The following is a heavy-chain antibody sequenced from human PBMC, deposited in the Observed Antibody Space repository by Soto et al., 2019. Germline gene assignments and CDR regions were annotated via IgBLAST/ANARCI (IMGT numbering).Heavy chain of an antibody. V-gene: IGHV1-3*01. J-gene: IGHJ6*03. CDR2: INAGNGNT. CDR3: ARGYCSSTSCHLDLYYYYYYMDV. Sequence: QVQLVQSGAEVKKPGASVKVSCKASGYTFTSYAMHWVRQAPGQRLEWMGWINAGNGNTKYSQKFQGRVTITRDTSASTDYMELSSLRSEDTAVYYCARGYCSSTSCHLDLYYYYYYMDVWGKGTTVTVSS. CDR1: GYTFTSYA. D-gene: IGHD2-2*01.